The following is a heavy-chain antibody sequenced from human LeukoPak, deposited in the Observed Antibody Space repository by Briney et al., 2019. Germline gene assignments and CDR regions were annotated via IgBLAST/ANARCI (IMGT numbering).Heavy chain of an antibody. V-gene: IGHV6-1*01. Sequence: SQTLSLTCAISGDSVSSNSAAWNWIRQSPSRGLEWLGRTYYRSKWYNDYAVSVKSRITINPDTSKNQFSLQLNSVTPEDTAVYYCAKDIRVGGYSSSWYYFDYWGQGTLVTVSS. CDR3: AKDIRVGGYSSSWYYFDY. J-gene: IGHJ4*02. CDR2: TYYRSKWYN. CDR1: GDSVSSNSAA. D-gene: IGHD6-13*01.